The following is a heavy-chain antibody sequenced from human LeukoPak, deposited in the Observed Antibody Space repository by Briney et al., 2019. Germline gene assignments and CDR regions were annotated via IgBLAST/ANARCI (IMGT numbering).Heavy chain of an antibody. Sequence: SGGSLRLSCAASGFTFSSYEMNWVRQAPGKGLDWVSAISGSDSNTYYADSVKGRFTISRDNSKNTLYLQMNSLRAEDTAKYYCAKRREGAFDYWGQGILVTVSS. CDR3: AKRREGAFDY. CDR1: GFTFSSYE. D-gene: IGHD1-26*01. CDR2: ISGSDSNT. J-gene: IGHJ4*02. V-gene: IGHV3-23*01.